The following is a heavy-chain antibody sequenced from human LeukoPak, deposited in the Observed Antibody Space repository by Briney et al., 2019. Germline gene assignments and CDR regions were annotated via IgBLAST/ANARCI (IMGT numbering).Heavy chain of an antibody. CDR1: GGSISSYY. CDR3: ARGIVVVTEDYFDY. Sequence: SETLSLTCTISGGSISSYYWSWIRQPPGKGLEWIGYISYSGSTNYNPSLKSRVTISVDTSKNQLSLKLSSVTAADTAVYYCARGIVVVTEDYFDYWGQGTLVTVSS. CDR2: ISYSGST. J-gene: IGHJ4*02. V-gene: IGHV4-59*01. D-gene: IGHD2-21*02.